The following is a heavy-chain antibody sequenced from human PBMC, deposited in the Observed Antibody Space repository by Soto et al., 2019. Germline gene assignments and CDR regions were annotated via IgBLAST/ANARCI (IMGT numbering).Heavy chain of an antibody. V-gene: IGHV1-18*01. D-gene: IGHD2-15*01. CDR1: GYSFTRYG. J-gene: IGHJ3*02. CDR3: ARDDASGSRARAFDI. Sequence: ASVKVSCKASGYSFTRYGISWVRQAPGQRPEWMGWISGDNGDTTYAQKFQGRVTLTTDTSTSTVYMELRNLRSDDTAVFYCARDDASGSRARAFDIWGQGTMVTVSS. CDR2: ISGDNGDT.